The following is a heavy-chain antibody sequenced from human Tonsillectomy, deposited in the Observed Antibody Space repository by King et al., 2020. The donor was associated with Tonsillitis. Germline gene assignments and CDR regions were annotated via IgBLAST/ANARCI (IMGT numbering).Heavy chain of an antibody. D-gene: IGHD2-2*01. J-gene: IGHJ4*02. CDR1: GASMGSYY. V-gene: IGHV4-4*07. CDR3: ARDQPVGSTRFDY. Sequence: VQLQESGPGLVKPSESLSLTCTVSGASMGSYYWTWIRQPAEKGLEWIGCIHTSGSTHYNPSLESRVTMSVETSKNQFSLKLTSMTAADTAVYYCARDQPVGSTRFDYWGQGILVTVSS. CDR2: IHTSGST.